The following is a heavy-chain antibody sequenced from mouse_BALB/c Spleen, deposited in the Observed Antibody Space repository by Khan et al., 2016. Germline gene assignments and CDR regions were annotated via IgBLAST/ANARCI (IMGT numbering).Heavy chain of an antibody. CDR3: ARSTTTATYYFDY. J-gene: IGHJ2*01. CDR1: GYAFTNYL. V-gene: IGHV1-54*01. CDR2: INPGSGGT. D-gene: IGHD1-2*01. Sequence: QVQLQQSGAELVRPGTSVKVSCKASGYAFTNYLIEWVKQRPGQGLEWIGVINPGSGGTNYNEKFKGKATLTADKSSSTASMQLSSLTSDDSAVYFCARSTTTATYYFDYWGQGTTLTVSS.